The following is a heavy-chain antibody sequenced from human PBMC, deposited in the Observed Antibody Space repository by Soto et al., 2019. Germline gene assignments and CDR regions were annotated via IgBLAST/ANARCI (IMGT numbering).Heavy chain of an antibody. CDR2: INPSGGYT. CDR1: GYSFTSHY. D-gene: IGHD2-8*01. V-gene: IGHV1-46*01. Sequence: ASVKVSCKAIGYSFTSHYMHWVRQAPGQGLEWLGIINPSGGYTTYAQRFLGRVTMTSDTSTSTVHMELGSLTSEDTAVYYCARKPIVPRSKDYYYGMDVWGPGTTVTVSS. J-gene: IGHJ6*02. CDR3: ARKPIVPRSKDYYYGMDV.